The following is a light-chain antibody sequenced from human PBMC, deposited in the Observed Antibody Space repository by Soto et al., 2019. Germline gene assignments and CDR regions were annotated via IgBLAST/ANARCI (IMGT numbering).Light chain of an antibody. Sequence: QSALTQPASVSGSPGQSITISCTGTSSDVGAYNYVSWYQQHPGKAPKLMIYDVSHRPPGVSNRFSGSKSGNTASLTISGLQAEDEADYYCSSYTSSSTLVVFGGGTKLTVL. V-gene: IGLV2-14*03. CDR3: SSYTSSSTLVV. J-gene: IGLJ2*01. CDR2: DVS. CDR1: SSDVGAYNY.